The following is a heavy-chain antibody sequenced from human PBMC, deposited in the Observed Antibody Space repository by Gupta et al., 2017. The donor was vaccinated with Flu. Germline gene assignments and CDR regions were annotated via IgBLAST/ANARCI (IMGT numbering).Heavy chain of an antibody. J-gene: IGHJ5*02. CDR2: VYYTGTT. V-gene: IGHV4-31*03. CDR3: ARRIAGAGSHHWFDP. D-gene: IGHD6-13*01. CDR1: GNAITSGGPY. Sequence: QVQLQESGPELVKPSQTLSLTCTASGNAITSGGPYWTWIRQQPGKDLEWIGYVYYTGTTYSNPSLSSRLTVSIDTSKDQFSLRLRSVTAADTAVYYCARRIAGAGSHHWFDPWSPGTLVTVSS.